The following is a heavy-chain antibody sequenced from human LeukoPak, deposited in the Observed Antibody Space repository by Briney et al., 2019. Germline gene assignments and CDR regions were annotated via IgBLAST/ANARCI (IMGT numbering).Heavy chain of an antibody. J-gene: IGHJ4*02. D-gene: IGHD2-2*01. Sequence: SVTVSCKASGGTFSSYAISWVRQAPGQGLEWMGGIIPIFGTANYAQKFQGRVTITTDESTSTAYMELSSLRSEDTAVYYCARGTGYCSSTSCYVHWGQGTLVTVSS. CDR2: IIPIFGTA. V-gene: IGHV1-69*05. CDR3: ARGTGYCSSTSCYVH. CDR1: GGTFSSYA.